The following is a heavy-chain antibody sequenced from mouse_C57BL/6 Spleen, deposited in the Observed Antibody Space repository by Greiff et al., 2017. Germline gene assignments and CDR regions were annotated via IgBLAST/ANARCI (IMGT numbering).Heavy chain of an antibody. V-gene: IGHV1-64*01. D-gene: IGHD6-1*01. CDR3: ARRQGRRYFDV. Sequence: VQLQQPGAELVKPGASVKLSCKASGYTFTSYWMHWVKQRPGQGLEWIGMIHPNSGSTNYNEKFKSKATLTVDKSSSTAYMQLSSLTSEDSAVYYCARRQGRRYFDVWGTGTTVTASS. CDR2: IHPNSGST. CDR1: GYTFTSYW. J-gene: IGHJ1*03.